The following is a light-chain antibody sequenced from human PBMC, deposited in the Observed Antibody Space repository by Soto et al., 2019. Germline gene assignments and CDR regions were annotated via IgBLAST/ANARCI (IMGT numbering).Light chain of an antibody. CDR1: QSVSSSY. J-gene: IGKJ1*01. CDR3: QQYGSSPGT. CDR2: GAS. Sequence: EILLTQSPGTLSLSPGERATLSCRASQSVSSSYLAWYQHKPGQPPRLLIYGASTRATGIPDRFSGSGSGTDFTLTISRLEPEDFAMYYCQQYGSSPGTFGQGTKVEIK. V-gene: IGKV3-20*01.